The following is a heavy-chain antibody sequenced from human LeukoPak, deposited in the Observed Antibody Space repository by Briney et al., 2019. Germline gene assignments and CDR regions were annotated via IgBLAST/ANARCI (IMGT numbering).Heavy chain of an antibody. CDR3: ARRQYCSGGSCYHFDY. J-gene: IGHJ4*02. CDR2: IYYSGST. D-gene: IGHD2-15*01. CDR1: GGSVSSSSYY. Sequence: SETLSLTCSVSGGSVSSSSYYWGWIRQPPGAGLEWIGSIYYSGSTHYNPSLKSRVTISVDTSKNQFSLKLSSVTAADTAVYYCARRQYCSGGSCYHFDYWGQGTLVTVSS. V-gene: IGHV4-39*01.